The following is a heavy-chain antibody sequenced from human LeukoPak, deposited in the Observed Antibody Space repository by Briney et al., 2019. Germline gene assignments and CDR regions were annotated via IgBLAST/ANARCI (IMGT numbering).Heavy chain of an antibody. D-gene: IGHD3-10*01. J-gene: IGHJ4*02. CDR1: GVSISSYY. V-gene: IGHV4-59*01. CDR2: IYYSGSA. CDR3: ARDSDMVD. Sequence: SETLSLTCTVSGVSISSYYWSCLRQPPGKGLEWIGYIYYSGSANYNPSLKSRVTISVDTSKNQFSLKLSSVTAADTAVYYCARDSDMVDWGQGTLVTVSS.